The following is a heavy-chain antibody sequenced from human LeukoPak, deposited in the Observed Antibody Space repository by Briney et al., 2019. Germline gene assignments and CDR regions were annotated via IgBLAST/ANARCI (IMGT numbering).Heavy chain of an antibody. Sequence: PGGSLRLSCAASGLTFTHAWMTWVRQAPGKGLEWVSVISSGGSTYYADSVKGRFTISRDNSKNTVYLQMNSLRAEDTAVYYCARASPADYYGMDVWGQGTTVTVSS. V-gene: IGHV3-66*01. CDR3: ARASPADYYGMDV. J-gene: IGHJ6*02. CDR2: ISSGGST. CDR1: GLTFTHAW. D-gene: IGHD6-6*01.